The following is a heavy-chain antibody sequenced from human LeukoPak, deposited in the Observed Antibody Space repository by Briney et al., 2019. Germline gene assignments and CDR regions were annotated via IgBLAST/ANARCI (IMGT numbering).Heavy chain of an antibody. Sequence: GRSLRLSCAASGFTFSSYVMHWVRQAPGKGLEWISILYSGGTAFYADSVKGRFTISRDNSKNTLYLQMNSLRADDTAMYYCARGRQCDYWGQGTLVTVSS. J-gene: IGHJ4*02. CDR2: LYSGGTA. V-gene: IGHV3-53*01. CDR3: ARGRQCDY. CDR1: GFTFSSYV. D-gene: IGHD4-11*01.